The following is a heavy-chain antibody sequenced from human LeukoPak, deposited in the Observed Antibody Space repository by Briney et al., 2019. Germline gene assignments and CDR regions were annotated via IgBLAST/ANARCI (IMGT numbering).Heavy chain of an antibody. Sequence: GGSLRLSCAASGFTFSSYEMNWVRQAPGKGLEWVSYISSSGSTIYYADSVKGRFTISRDNAKNSLYLQMNSLSAEDTAVYYCARENTVTRTSYYYYGMDVWGKGTTVTVSS. J-gene: IGHJ6*04. CDR1: GFTFSSYE. CDR3: ARENTVTRTSYYYYGMDV. CDR2: ISSSGSTI. V-gene: IGHV3-48*03. D-gene: IGHD4-17*01.